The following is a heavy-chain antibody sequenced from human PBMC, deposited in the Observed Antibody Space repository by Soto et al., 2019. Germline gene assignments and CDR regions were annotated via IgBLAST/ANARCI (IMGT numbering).Heavy chain of an antibody. V-gene: IGHV3-73*01. CDR2: IRSKANSYAT. D-gene: IGHD6-6*01. J-gene: IGHJ6*02. Sequence: PGGSLRLSCAASGFTFSGSAMHWVRQASGKGLEWVGRIRSKANSYATAYAASVKGRFTISRDDSKNTAYLQMNSLKTEDTAVYYCTRGGIAARPYYYYGMDVWGQGTTVTVS. CDR1: GFTFSGSA. CDR3: TRGGIAARPYYYYGMDV.